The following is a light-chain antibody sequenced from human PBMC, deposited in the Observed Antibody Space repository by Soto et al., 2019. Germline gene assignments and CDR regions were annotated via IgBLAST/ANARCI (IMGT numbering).Light chain of an antibody. Sequence: EIMLTVAPVTVSFAQGEGASLSCRASQSVHTFLAWYQQKPGQAPRLLIYGASTRATGVPARFSGSGSGTDFTLTISSLEPEHFAVYYCQQRRNGPPDPFGQGTRLEIK. J-gene: IGKJ5*01. V-gene: IGKV3-11*01. CDR2: GAS. CDR1: QSVHTF. CDR3: QQRRNGPPDP.